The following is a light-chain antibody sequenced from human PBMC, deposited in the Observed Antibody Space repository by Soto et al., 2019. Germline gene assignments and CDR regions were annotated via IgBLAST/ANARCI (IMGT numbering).Light chain of an antibody. CDR2: KAS. Sequence: VLTQSPLFLPVTLGQPAAISCRSSQSLVYLDGNVYLNWFHQRPGPSPRRLIYKASSRGSGVPDRFSGSGSATDFTLSISRVEADDAGVYYCMQGISFRFGQGTKVDVK. CDR3: MQGISFR. V-gene: IGKV2-30*01. J-gene: IGKJ1*01. CDR1: QSLVYLDGNVY.